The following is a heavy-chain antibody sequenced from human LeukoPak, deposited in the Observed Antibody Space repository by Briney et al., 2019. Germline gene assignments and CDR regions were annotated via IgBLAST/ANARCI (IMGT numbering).Heavy chain of an antibody. D-gene: IGHD6-19*01. Sequence: GGSLRLSCAASGFTFSSYSMNWVRQAPGKGLEWVSSISSSSSYIYYADSVKGRFTISRDNAKNSLYLQMNSLRAEDTAVYYCAKEIAVAGTNYYYGMDAWGQGTTVTVSS. CDR1: GFTFSSYS. J-gene: IGHJ6*02. CDR3: AKEIAVAGTNYYYGMDA. CDR2: ISSSSSYI. V-gene: IGHV3-21*04.